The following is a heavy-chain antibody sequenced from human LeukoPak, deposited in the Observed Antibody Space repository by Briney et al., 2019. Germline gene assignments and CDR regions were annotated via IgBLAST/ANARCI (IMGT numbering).Heavy chain of an antibody. D-gene: IGHD1-1*01. J-gene: IGHJ3*02. CDR2: ISGSGGST. CDR1: GFTFSSYA. Sequence: GGSLRLSRAASGFTFSSYAMSWVRQAPGKGLEWVSAISGSGGSTYYADSVKGRFTISRDNSKNTLYLQMNSLRAEDTAVYCCAKDSAVHWNAGRFDAFDIWGQGTMVTVSS. V-gene: IGHV3-23*01. CDR3: AKDSAVHWNAGRFDAFDI.